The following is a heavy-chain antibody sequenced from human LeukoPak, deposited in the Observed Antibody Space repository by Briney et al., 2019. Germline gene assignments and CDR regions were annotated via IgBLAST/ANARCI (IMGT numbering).Heavy chain of an antibody. J-gene: IGHJ6*02. CDR1: GFTFSDYY. Sequence: PWGSLRLSCAASGFTFSDYYMSWIRQAPGKGLEWVSYISSSGSTIYYADSVKGRFTISRDNAKNSLYLQMNSLRAEDTAVYYCARDQEGIAAASRDYGMDVWGQGTTVTVSS. CDR3: ARDQEGIAAASRDYGMDV. CDR2: ISSSGSTI. D-gene: IGHD6-13*01. V-gene: IGHV3-11*01.